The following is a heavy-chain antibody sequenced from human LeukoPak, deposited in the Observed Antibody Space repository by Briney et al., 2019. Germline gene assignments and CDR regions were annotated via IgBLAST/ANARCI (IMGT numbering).Heavy chain of an antibody. CDR3: ARDPPPSLGYGMDV. Sequence: PSETLSLTCTVSGGSISSYYWSWIRQPPGKGLEWIGYIYYSGSTNYNPSLKSRVTISVDTSKNQFSLKLSSVTAADTAVYYCARDPPPSLGYGMDVWGQGTTVTVSS. J-gene: IGHJ6*02. V-gene: IGHV4-59*01. D-gene: IGHD3-16*02. CDR2: IYYSGST. CDR1: GGSISSYY.